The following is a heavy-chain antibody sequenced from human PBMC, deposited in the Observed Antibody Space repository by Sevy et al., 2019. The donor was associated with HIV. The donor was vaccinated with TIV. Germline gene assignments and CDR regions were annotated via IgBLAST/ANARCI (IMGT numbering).Heavy chain of an antibody. CDR2: IYYSGST. CDR1: GGSVSSGSYY. CDR3: ARAEYSGSCYKSDY. D-gene: IGHD1-26*01. J-gene: IGHJ4*02. V-gene: IGHV4-61*01. Sequence: SETLSLTCTVSGGSVSSGSYYWSWIRQPPGKGLEWIGYIYYSGSTNYNPSLKSRVTISVDTSKNQFSLKLSSVTAADTAVYYCARAEYSGSCYKSDYWGQGTLVTVSS.